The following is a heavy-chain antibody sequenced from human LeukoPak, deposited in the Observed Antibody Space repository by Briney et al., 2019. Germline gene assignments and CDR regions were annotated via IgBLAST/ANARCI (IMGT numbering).Heavy chain of an antibody. CDR3: ARFGVDYDMDV. Sequence: KASETLSLTCSVSGGSISGHYWPWLRQPPGKGLEWIGQIHYTGKPDYNPSLKSRITISVDTSKNQVSLQVSSVTAADSAIYYCARFGVDYDMDVWGHGTTVTVFS. D-gene: IGHD3-16*01. CDR1: GGSISGHY. J-gene: IGHJ6*02. V-gene: IGHV4-59*11. CDR2: IHYTGKP.